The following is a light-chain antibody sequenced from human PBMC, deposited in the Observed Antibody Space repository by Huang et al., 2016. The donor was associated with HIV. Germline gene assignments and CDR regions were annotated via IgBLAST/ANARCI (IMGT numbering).Light chain of an antibody. J-gene: IGKJ4*01. CDR1: QTVTNN. CDR2: GAS. V-gene: IGKV3-15*01. Sequence: MTQSPAPLSMSPGESASLSCRASQTVTNNLAWYQHKPGQAPRVLIYGASTRAAGVPARFSGSGSGTDFTLTISSLQSEDFAIYYCHQYNNWPPAFGGGTKVEI. CDR3: HQYNNWPPA.